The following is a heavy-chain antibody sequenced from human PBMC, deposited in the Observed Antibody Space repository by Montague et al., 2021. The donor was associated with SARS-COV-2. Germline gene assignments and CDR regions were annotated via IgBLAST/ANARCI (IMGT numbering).Heavy chain of an antibody. V-gene: IGHV4-59*01. D-gene: IGHD2-15*01. CDR3: ARGDVVVVAANDYYYGMDV. Sequence: SETLSLTCTVSGGSISSYYWSWIRQPPGKGLEWIGYIYYSGSTNYSPSLKSRVTISVDTSKNQFSLKLSSVTAADTAVYYCARGDVVVVAANDYYYGMDVWGQGTTVTVSS. CDR1: GGSISSYY. J-gene: IGHJ6*02. CDR2: IYYSGST.